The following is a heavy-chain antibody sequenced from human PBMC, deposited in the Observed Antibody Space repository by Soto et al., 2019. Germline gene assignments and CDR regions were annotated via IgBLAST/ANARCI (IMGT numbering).Heavy chain of an antibody. Sequence: PGGSLRLSCAASGLTFSSYAMSWVRQAPGKGLEWVSAISGSGGSTYYADSVKGRFTISRDNSKNTLYLQMNSLRAEDTAVYYCAKKIYSHTAMVTGYFDYWGQGTLVTVSS. D-gene: IGHD5-18*01. CDR1: GLTFSSYA. V-gene: IGHV3-23*01. CDR3: AKKIYSHTAMVTGYFDY. J-gene: IGHJ4*02. CDR2: ISGSGGST.